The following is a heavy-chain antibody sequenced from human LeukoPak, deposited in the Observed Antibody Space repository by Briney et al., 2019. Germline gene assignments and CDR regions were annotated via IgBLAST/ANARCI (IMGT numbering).Heavy chain of an antibody. D-gene: IGHD2-21*02. Sequence: GGSLRLSCVVSGFTFNRCWMNWVRKAPGKGLEWVAHINPDGRDTYYVDSVKGRFTISRDNAQNSMYLQMNSLRVEDTAVYYCTSWGDTTAEYFQRWGQGTLVTVSS. CDR3: TSWGDTTAEYFQR. CDR2: INPDGRDT. J-gene: IGHJ1*01. CDR1: GFTFNRCW. V-gene: IGHV3-7*01.